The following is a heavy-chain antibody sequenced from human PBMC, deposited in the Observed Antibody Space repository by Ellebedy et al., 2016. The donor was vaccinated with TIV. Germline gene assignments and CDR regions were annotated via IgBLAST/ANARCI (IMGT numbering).Heavy chain of an antibody. CDR3: ARAATPSTPVDY. CDR2: IYYSGST. Sequence: SETLSLXCTVFGGSISSYYWSWIRQPPGKGLEWIGYIYYSGSTNYNPSLKSRVTISVDTSKNQFSLKLSSVTAADTAVYYCARAATPSTPVDYWGQGTLVTVSS. CDR1: GGSISSYY. V-gene: IGHV4-59*01. J-gene: IGHJ4*02. D-gene: IGHD2-15*01.